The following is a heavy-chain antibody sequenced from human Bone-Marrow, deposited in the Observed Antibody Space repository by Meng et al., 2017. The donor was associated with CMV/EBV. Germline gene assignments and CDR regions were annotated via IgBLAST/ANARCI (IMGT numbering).Heavy chain of an antibody. D-gene: IGHD6-19*01. CDR1: GYTFTGNY. CDR3: AIQYSSGCFDH. Sequence: ASVKVSCKASGYTFTGNYLHWVRQAPGQGLQWMGWINPNSGGTNYAQKFQDRVTMTRDTSISTAYMELSRLRSDDTAVFYCAIQYSSGCFDHWGQGTLVTVSS. J-gene: IGHJ4*02. CDR2: INPNSGGT. V-gene: IGHV1-2*02.